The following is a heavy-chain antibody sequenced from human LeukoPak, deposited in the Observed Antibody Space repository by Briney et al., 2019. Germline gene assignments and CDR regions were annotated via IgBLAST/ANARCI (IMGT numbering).Heavy chain of an antibody. CDR3: AKRPSIIVGVSNWFDP. CDR1: GGTFSSYA. Sequence: GASAKVSCKASGGTFSSYAISWVRQAPGQGLEWMGGIIPIFGTANYAQKFQGRVTITADESTSTAYMELSSLRAEDTAVYYCAKRPSIIVGVSNWFDPWGQGTLVTVSS. CDR2: IIPIFGTA. J-gene: IGHJ5*02. V-gene: IGHV1-69*13. D-gene: IGHD1-26*01.